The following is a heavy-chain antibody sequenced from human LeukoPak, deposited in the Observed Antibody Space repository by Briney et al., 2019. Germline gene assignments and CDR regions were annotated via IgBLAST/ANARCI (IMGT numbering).Heavy chain of an antibody. J-gene: IGHJ4*02. CDR3: ASSNYDSSGYRLSLDY. Sequence: PSETLSLTCTVSGGSISSCYWSWIRHPPGEGLGWIGYIYYSGSTNYNPSLKSRVTISVDTSKNQFSLKLSSVTAADTAVYYCASSNYDSSGYRLSLDYWGQGTLVTVSS. CDR1: GGSISSCY. D-gene: IGHD3-22*01. V-gene: IGHV4-59*01. CDR2: IYYSGST.